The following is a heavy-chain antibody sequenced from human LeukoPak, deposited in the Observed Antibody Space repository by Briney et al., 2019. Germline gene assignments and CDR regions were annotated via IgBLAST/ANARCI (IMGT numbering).Heavy chain of an antibody. CDR3: AGGAYYDILTGYLRYYYYGMDV. J-gene: IGHJ6*02. CDR2: INPNSGGT. Sequence: ASVKVSCKASGGTFSSYAISWVRQAPGQGLEWMGWINPNSGGTNYAQKFQGRVTMTRDTSISTAYMELSRLRSDDTAVYYCAGGAYYDILTGYLRYYYYGMDVWGQGTTVTVSS. V-gene: IGHV1-2*02. CDR1: GGTFSSYA. D-gene: IGHD3-9*01.